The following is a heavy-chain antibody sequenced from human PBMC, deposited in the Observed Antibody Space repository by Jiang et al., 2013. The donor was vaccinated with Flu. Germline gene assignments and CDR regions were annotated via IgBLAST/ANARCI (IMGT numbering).Heavy chain of an antibody. CDR1: GFSLSTSGVG. CDR3: AHRRSGWGLDSDSNGDAFDI. D-gene: IGHD1-26*01. V-gene: IGHV2-5*02. Sequence: KPTQTLTLTCTFSGFSLSTSGVGVGWIRQPPGKALEWLALIYWDDDKRYSPSLKSRLTITKDTSKNRVVLTMTNMDPVDTATYYCAHRRSGWGLDSDSNGDAFDIWGQGDNGHRLF. CDR2: IYWDDDK. J-gene: IGHJ3*02.